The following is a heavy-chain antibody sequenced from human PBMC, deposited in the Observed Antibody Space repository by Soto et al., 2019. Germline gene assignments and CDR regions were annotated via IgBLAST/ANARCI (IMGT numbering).Heavy chain of an antibody. Sequence: QVQLVQSGAEVKKPGASVKVSCKASGYTFTSYGISWVRQAPGQGLEWMGWISAYNGNTNYAQKLQGRVTTTTDTSTSTAYMELRSLRPDYTAVYYCARNRPSVVPAAMRLDYYYYYMDVWGKGTTVTVSS. J-gene: IGHJ6*03. D-gene: IGHD2-2*01. CDR1: GYTFTSYG. CDR2: ISAYNGNT. CDR3: ARNRPSVVPAAMRLDYYYYYMDV. V-gene: IGHV1-18*01.